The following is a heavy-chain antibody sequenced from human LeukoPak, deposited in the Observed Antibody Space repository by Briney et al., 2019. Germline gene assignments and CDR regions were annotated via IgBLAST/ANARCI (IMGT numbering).Heavy chain of an antibody. D-gene: IGHD3-3*01. CDR3: ARADFSGRIFDH. J-gene: IGHJ4*02. V-gene: IGHV3-7*01. CDR1: GFIFSNYW. CDR2: IKQDGSEK. Sequence: GGPLRLSCAASGFIFSNYWMNWVRQAPGKGLEWVANIKQDGSEKYYVDSVKGRFTISKDNAKNSLYLQLNSPRPEDTAVYYCARADFSGRIFDHWGQGTLVTVSS.